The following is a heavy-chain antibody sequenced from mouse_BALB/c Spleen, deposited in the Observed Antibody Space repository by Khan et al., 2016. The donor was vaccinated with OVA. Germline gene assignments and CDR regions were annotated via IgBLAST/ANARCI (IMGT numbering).Heavy chain of an antibody. J-gene: IGHJ4*01. D-gene: IGHD1-1*01. CDR3: ARKKYYGYAMDY. Sequence: EVQLQESGPGLVKPSQSLSLTCTVTGYSITSGYAWNWIRQFPGNKLEWMGYISYSRSTSYNPSLRSRISITRDTSKNQFFLQLNSVTTEDTATHCCARKKYYGYAMDYWGQGTSVTVSA. CDR2: ISYSRST. V-gene: IGHV3-2*02. CDR1: GYSITSGYA.